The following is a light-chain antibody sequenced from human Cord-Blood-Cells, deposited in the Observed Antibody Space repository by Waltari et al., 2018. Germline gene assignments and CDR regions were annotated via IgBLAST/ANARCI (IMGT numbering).Light chain of an antibody. CDR3: QSYDSSNYV. Sequence: NFMLTQPHSVSESPGKTVTISCTGSSGSIASNYAQAYQQRPGSAPTTLIYEDNQRPSGVPDRFSGSIDSSSNSASLTISGLKTEDEADYYCQSYDSSNYVFGTGTKVTVL. CDR1: SGSIASNY. J-gene: IGLJ1*01. CDR2: EDN. V-gene: IGLV6-57*02.